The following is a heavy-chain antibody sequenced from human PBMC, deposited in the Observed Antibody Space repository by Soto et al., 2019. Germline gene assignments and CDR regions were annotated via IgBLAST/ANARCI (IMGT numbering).Heavy chain of an antibody. CDR2: INPKNGGI. CDR1: GYTFTDFY. CDR3: VRGQSVLYLDL. J-gene: IGHJ1*01. V-gene: IGHV1-2*02. D-gene: IGHD1-20*01. Sequence: QVLLVQSGAEVKKPGASVKVSCKSSGYTFTDFYIHWVRQAPGQGLEWVGWINPKNGGINYAQKFQGRVTMTRDTSVNTSSMDLNRLNFDESAIYYFVRGQSVLYLDLWGRGTQGTVS.